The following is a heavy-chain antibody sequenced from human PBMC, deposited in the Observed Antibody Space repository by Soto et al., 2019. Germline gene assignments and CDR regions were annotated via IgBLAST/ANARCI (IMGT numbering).Heavy chain of an antibody. CDR1: RLTFSNYG. D-gene: IGHD2-15*01. Sequence: PGGSLSLSCVASRLTFSNYGMHWVRQAPRKGMEWVAVISYESISTVYRDSVMSLFTISRDNSRNTLYLHMNSLSPEDTAVYYCAREAGCSGTNCNVYFDYWGLGTLVTSPQ. CDR2: ISYESIST. V-gene: IGHV3-30*03. CDR3: AREAGCSGTNCNVYFDY. J-gene: IGHJ4*01.